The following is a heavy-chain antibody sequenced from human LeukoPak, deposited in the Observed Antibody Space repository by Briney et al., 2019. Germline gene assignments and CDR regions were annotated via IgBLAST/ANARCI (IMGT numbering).Heavy chain of an antibody. J-gene: IGHJ4*02. Sequence: GGSLRLSCAASGFTFSSYTMNWVRQAPGQGLEWVSCISSSSSTIYYADSVKGRFIISRDNAKNSLYLQMNSLRAEDTAVYYCAREYSSTSWPDYWGQGTLVTVSS. CDR1: GFTFSSYT. CDR2: ISSSSSTI. CDR3: AREYSSTSWPDY. V-gene: IGHV3-48*01. D-gene: IGHD6-6*01.